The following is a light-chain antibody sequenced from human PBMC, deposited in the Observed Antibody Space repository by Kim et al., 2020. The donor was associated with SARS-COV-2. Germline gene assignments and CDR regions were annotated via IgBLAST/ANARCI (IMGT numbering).Light chain of an antibody. CDR3: QQYDRLST. V-gene: IGKV1-5*01. CDR2: DAS. Sequence: DIQMTQSPSSLSASVGDRVTITCQASQNIIAWLAWYQQKPGKAPKLLIYDASTLARGVPSRFNGSGSGTDFTLTISSLQPDDFATYYCQQYDRLSTFGQGTKREIK. J-gene: IGKJ1*01. CDR1: QNIIAW.